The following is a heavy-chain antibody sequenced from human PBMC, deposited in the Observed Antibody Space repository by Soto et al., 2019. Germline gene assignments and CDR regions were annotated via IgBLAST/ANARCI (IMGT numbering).Heavy chain of an antibody. V-gene: IGHV4-59*01. CDR1: GRSLSSYY. CDR2: IYDRRST. Sequence: SETLSLTCTVSGRSLSSYYWSWIRQPPGKRREWIGYIYDRRSTNYSPSLKSRVTISVDTYKNQSSLKLSSVTAADTAVYYCARAPFLVIGDSYYFDYWGQGTLVTVS. CDR3: ARAPFLVIGDSYYFDY. J-gene: IGHJ4*02. D-gene: IGHD2-21*02.